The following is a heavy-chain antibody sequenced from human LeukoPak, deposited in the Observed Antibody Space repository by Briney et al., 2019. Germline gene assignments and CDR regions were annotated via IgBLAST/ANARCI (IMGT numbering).Heavy chain of an antibody. Sequence: SVKVSCKASGDIFNSYSLSWVRQAPGQGLEWMGGIIPIFGSANYAQNFQGRVTFTTDQSTSTAYMELSSLSSEDTAVYYCARVGRSRGSLPNSYYYMDVWGKGTTVTVSS. CDR1: GDIFNSYS. D-gene: IGHD1-26*01. J-gene: IGHJ6*03. CDR2: IIPIFGSA. V-gene: IGHV1-69*05. CDR3: ARVGRSRGSLPNSYYYMDV.